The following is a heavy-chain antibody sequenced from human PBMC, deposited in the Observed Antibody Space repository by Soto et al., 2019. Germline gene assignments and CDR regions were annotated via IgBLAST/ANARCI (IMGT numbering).Heavy chain of an antibody. Sequence: GGSLRLSCAVSGFTFGDSYMSWIRQAPGKGLEWLSYISPGSRYPAYADSVKGRFTISRDNAKRSLYLQMMSLTAEDTAIYYCVRGGGGGLFDPWGQGTMVTVSS. V-gene: IGHV3-11*06. CDR1: GFTFGDSY. D-gene: IGHD2-15*01. CDR2: ISPGSRYP. CDR3: VRGGGGGLFDP. J-gene: IGHJ5*02.